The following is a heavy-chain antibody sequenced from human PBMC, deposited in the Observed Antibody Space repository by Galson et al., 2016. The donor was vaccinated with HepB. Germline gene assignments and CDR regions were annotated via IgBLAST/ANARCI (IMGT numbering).Heavy chain of an antibody. Sequence: SLRLSCAASGFTFNNYAMSWVRQAPGKGLVWVSSISSSGYNTYYTHSVKGRFTTSRDNSKNTLYLQMNSLSVEDTAVYYCAKLGIAVAATPRFDFWGQGTLVTASS. V-gene: IGHV3-23*01. J-gene: IGHJ4*02. CDR3: AKLGIAVAATPRFDF. D-gene: IGHD6-19*01. CDR2: ISSSGYNT. CDR1: GFTFNNYA.